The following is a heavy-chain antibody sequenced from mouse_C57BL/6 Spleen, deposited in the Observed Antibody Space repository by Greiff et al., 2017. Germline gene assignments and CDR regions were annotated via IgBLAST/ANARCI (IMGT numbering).Heavy chain of an antibody. Sequence: EVQGVESGGDLVKPGGSLKLSCAASGFTFSSYGMSWVRQTPDKRLEWVATISSGGSYTYYPDSVKGRFTISRDNAKNTLYLQMSSLKSEDTAMYYYLYFENYYAMDYWGQGTSVTVSS. CDR1: GFTFSSYG. CDR3: LYFENYYAMDY. CDR2: ISSGGSYT. J-gene: IGHJ4*01. D-gene: IGHD1-1*01. V-gene: IGHV5-6*01.